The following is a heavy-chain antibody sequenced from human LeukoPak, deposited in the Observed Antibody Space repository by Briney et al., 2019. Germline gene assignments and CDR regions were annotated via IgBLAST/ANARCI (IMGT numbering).Heavy chain of an antibody. CDR1: GDSISSDSYY. CDR2: IYISGSI. V-gene: IGHV4-61*02. J-gene: IGHJ4*02. CDR3: ARDRGAPFDY. Sequence: SHTLSLTCTVSGDSISSDSYYWSWIPQPAGKELEWIGRIYISGSINHNPSLKSRVTISVDTSKNQFSLKLSSVTAADTAVYYCARDRGAPFDYWGQGTVVTVSS. D-gene: IGHD3-10*01.